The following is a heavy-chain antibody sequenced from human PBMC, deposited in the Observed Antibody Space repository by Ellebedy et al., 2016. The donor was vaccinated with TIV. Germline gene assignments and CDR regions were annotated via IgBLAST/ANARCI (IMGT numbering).Heavy chain of an antibody. V-gene: IGHV4-61*01. D-gene: IGHD3-22*01. J-gene: IGHJ3*02. Sequence: SETLSLXXTVSGGSVSSGNYYWSWIRQPPGKGLECIGYIHYSGDTNFNPSLKSRVTMSVDTSEKQFSLKLTSVTAADAAMYYCANLPLNYNDDTGYYYFFDIWGQGTVVTVSS. CDR2: IHYSGDT. CDR3: ANLPLNYNDDTGYYYFFDI. CDR1: GGSVSSGNYY.